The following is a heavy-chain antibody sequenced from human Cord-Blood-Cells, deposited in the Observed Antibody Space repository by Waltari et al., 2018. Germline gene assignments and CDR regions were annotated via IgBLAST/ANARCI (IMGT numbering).Heavy chain of an antibody. D-gene: IGHD5-18*01. CDR1: GGTFSSYA. CDR2: IIPSFGTA. J-gene: IGHJ2*01. V-gene: IGHV1-69*01. Sequence: QVQLVQSGAEVKKPGSSVKVSCKASGGTFSSYAISWVRQAPGQGLEWRGGIIPSFGTANYAQKFQGRVTITADESTSTAYMELSSLRSEDTAVYYCARGSEVDTAMVSYWYFDLWGRGTLVTVSS. CDR3: ARGSEVDTAMVSYWYFDL.